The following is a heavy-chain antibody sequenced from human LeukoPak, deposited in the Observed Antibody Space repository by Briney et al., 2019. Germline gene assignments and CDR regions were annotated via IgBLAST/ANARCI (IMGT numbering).Heavy chain of an antibody. CDR1: VFTFSNYW. V-gene: IGHV3-7*01. Sequence: GWSLRLSCAASVFTFSNYWMSWVRLAPAKGLEWMANIKGDGSKKRYADSVKGRFTISRDNAQNSVYLQMSSLRAEDTAVYHCARDESRLRGLHRWGQGTVVIVTS. CDR3: ARDESRLRGLHR. D-gene: IGHD2-15*01. J-gene: IGHJ5*02. CDR2: IKGDGSKK.